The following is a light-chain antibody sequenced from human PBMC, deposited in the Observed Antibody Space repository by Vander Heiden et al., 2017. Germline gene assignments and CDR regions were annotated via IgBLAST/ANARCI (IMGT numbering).Light chain of an antibody. Sequence: DIQMTQSPSSLSAAVGDRVTITCRASQTIGIYLNWYQQTPGKAPKLLIHGASRLQSGVPSRFSGSGSGTDFSLTISMLHPEDFATYYCQQSDSTPRTFGQGTKVEIK. J-gene: IGKJ1*01. CDR3: QQSDSTPRT. V-gene: IGKV1-39*01. CDR1: QTIGIY. CDR2: GAS.